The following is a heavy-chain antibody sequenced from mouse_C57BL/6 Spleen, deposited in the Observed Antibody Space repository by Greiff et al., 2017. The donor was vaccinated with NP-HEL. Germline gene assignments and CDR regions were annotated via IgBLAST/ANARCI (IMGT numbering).Heavy chain of an antibody. V-gene: IGHV1-26*01. D-gene: IGHD1-1*01. CDR1: GYTFTDYY. CDR2: INPNNSGT. Sequence: EVQLQQSGPELVKPGASVKLSCKASGYTFTDYYMNWVKQSHGQSLEWIGDINPNNSGTSYNQKFKGKATLTVDKSSSTAYMELRSLTSEDSAVYSFECCEYYGSSWYIDFWGPGTTVTVSS. J-gene: IGHJ1*01. CDR3: ECCEYYGSSWYIDF.